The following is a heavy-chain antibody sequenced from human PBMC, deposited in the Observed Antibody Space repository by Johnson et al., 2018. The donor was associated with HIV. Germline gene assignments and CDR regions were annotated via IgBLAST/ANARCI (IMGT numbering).Heavy chain of an antibody. D-gene: IGHD7-27*01. CDR3: ARDALANWEEVDAFDI. CDR1: EFSFSTYA. Sequence: QVQLVESGGGLVQPGGSLRLSCAASEFSFSTYAMRWVRQAPGKGLEGVAVISDDGTNTDYADAVKGRFTISRDNSKNTLYLQMKSLRAEDTAVYYCARDALANWEEVDAFDIWGQGTMVTVSS. J-gene: IGHJ3*02. CDR2: ISDDGTNT. V-gene: IGHV3-30-3*01.